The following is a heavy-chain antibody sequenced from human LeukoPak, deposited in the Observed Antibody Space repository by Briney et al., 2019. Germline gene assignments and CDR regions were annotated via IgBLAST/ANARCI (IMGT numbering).Heavy chain of an antibody. D-gene: IGHD3-10*01. CDR3: RCGNYYGSGSRPDY. CDR1: GGSISSSSYY. Sequence: SETLSLTCTVSGGSISSSSYYWGWIRQPPGKGLEWIGSIYYSGSAYYNPSLKSRVTISVDTSKNQFSLKLSSVTAADTAVYYCRCGNYYGSGSRPDYWGQGTLVTVSS. V-gene: IGHV4-39*07. CDR2: IYYSGSA. J-gene: IGHJ4*02.